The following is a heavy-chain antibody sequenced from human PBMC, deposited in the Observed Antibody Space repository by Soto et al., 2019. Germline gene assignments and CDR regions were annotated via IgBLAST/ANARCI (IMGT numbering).Heavy chain of an antibody. Sequence: PGGSLRLSCAASGFRLGDYAMHWVRQAPGKGLEWVAVISYDGTNEYYADSVKGRFTISRVNSKNILYLQMNSLRTEDTAVYYCAKDKAHLTMVDYWGPGKVVTVSS. V-gene: IGHV3-30-3*01. CDR3: AKDKAHLTMVDY. D-gene: IGHD3-10*01. J-gene: IGHJ4*02. CDR2: ISYDGTNE. CDR1: GFRLGDYA.